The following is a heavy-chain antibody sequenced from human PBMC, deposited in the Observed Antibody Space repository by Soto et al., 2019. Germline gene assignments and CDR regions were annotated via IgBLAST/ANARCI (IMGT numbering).Heavy chain of an antibody. J-gene: IGHJ4*02. CDR1: GFTFSSYG. CDR2: IWYDGSNK. V-gene: IGHV3-33*01. Sequence: QVQLVESGGGVVQPGNSLRLSCAASGFTFSSYGMHWGRQAPGKGLEWVAVIWYDGSNKYYSDSVKGRFTISRDNSKNTLYLQKNSLRAEDTAVYYCARDQQWLVRFYFDFWGQDPLVTVSS. D-gene: IGHD6-19*01. CDR3: ARDQQWLVRFYFDF.